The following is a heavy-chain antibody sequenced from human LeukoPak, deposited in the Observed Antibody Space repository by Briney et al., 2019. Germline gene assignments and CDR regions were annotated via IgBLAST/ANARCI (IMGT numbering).Heavy chain of an antibody. CDR1: GYSISSGYY. CDR3: ARENPYYYPFDY. Sequence: PSETLSLTCTVSGYSISSGYYWGWIRQPPGKGLEWIGSIYHSGSTYYNPSLKSRVTISVDTPKNQFSLKLSSVTAADTAVYYCARENPYYYPFDYRGQGTLVTVSS. V-gene: IGHV4-38-2*02. CDR2: IYHSGST. D-gene: IGHD3-16*01. J-gene: IGHJ4*02.